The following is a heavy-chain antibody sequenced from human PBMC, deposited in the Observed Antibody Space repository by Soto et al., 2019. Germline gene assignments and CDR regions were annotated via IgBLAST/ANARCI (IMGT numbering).Heavy chain of an antibody. Sequence: GGSLRLSCAASGFTFSNAWMNWVRQAPGKGLEWVGRIKSKTDGGTTDYAAPVKGRFTISRDDSKNTLYLQMNSLKTEDTAVYYCTTGPDDYGDYMSKLYYYYGMDVWGQGTTVTVSS. CDR2: IKSKTDGGTT. D-gene: IGHD4-17*01. CDR3: TTGPDDYGDYMSKLYYYYGMDV. V-gene: IGHV3-15*07. J-gene: IGHJ6*02. CDR1: GFTFSNAW.